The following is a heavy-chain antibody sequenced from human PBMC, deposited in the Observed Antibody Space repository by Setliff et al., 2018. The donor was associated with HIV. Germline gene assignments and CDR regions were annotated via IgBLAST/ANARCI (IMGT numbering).Heavy chain of an antibody. CDR3: AGHFYYSGSGIWAGLDS. V-gene: IGHV4-38-2*01. D-gene: IGHD3-10*01. Sequence: SETLSLTCAVSGYSISSGYYWGWIRQPPGRGLEWIGNIYHSGGTHYNPSLRSRVTISVDTSKNHFSLKLSSVTAADTAVFYCAGHFYYSGSGIWAGLDSWGQGTLVTVSS. CDR1: GYSISSGYY. J-gene: IGHJ4*02. CDR2: IYHSGGT.